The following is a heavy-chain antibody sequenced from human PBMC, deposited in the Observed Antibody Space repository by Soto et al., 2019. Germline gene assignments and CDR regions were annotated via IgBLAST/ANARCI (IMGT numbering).Heavy chain of an antibody. J-gene: IGHJ6*02. V-gene: IGHV3-23*01. CDR1: GFTFSSYA. Sequence: GGSLRLSCAASGFTFSSYAMSWVRQAPGKGLEWVSAISGSGGSTYYADSVKGRFTISRDNSKNTLYLQMNSLRAEDTAVYYCAKEMVAFGPPRDYYYYGMDVWGQGTTVTVSS. CDR2: ISGSGGST. D-gene: IGHD2-8*01. CDR3: AKEMVAFGPPRDYYYYGMDV.